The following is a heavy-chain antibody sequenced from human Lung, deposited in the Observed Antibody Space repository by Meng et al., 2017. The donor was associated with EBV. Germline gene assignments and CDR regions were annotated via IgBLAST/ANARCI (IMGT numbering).Heavy chain of an antibody. V-gene: IGHV1-8*01. CDR2: MNPNRGTT. D-gene: IGHD6-19*01. Sequence: QVQLVQSGAEVKKPGASVKVSCKASGYTFTSYDINWVRQGTGQGLEWMGWMNPNRGTTGYAQKFQGRVTMTRNISKSTASMDLSSLRSEDTAVYYCATGVADFEYWGQGTLVTVSS. CDR1: GYTFTSYD. CDR3: ATGVADFEY. J-gene: IGHJ4*02.